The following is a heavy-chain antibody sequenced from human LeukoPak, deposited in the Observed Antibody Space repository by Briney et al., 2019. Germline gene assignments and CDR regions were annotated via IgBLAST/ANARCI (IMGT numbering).Heavy chain of an antibody. CDR1: GFTFGDYV. CDR2: IRSKAYGGTT. Sequence: GGSLRLSCTASGFTFGDYVMSWFRQAPGKGLEWVGFIRSKAYGGTTEYAASVKGRFTISRDDSKSIAYLQMNSLKTEDTAVYYCTRDYDFWSGLGSTGYYYMDVWGKGTTVTVSS. CDR3: TRDYDFWSGLGSTGYYYMDV. D-gene: IGHD3-3*01. V-gene: IGHV3-49*03. J-gene: IGHJ6*03.